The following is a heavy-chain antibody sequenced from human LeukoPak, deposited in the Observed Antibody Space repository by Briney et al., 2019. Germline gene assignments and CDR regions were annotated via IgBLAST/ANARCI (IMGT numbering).Heavy chain of an antibody. CDR3: ARDPALTTYYYDSSGYQN. CDR2: ISY. J-gene: IGHJ4*02. CDR1: GFTFSSYA. D-gene: IGHD3-22*01. V-gene: IGHV3-30*04. Sequence: GRSLRLSCAASGFTFSSYAMHWVRQAPGKGLEWVAVISYAVKGRFTISRDNSKNTLYLQMNSLRAEDTAVYYCARDPALTTYYYDSSGYQNWGQGTLVTVSS.